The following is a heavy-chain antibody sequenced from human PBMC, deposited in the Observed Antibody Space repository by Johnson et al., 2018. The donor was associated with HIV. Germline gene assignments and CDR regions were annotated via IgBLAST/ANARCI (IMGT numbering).Heavy chain of an antibody. Sequence: QVQLVESGGDLVQPGGSLRLSCAASGFTFSSYAMHWVRQAPGKGLEWVAVISYDGSNKYYADSVKGRFTISRDSSKNMLYLQMNSLRTEDTAVYYCGRDINYSNYVTDAFDIWGQGTVVTVSS. V-gene: IGHV3-30-3*01. D-gene: IGHD4-11*01. CDR2: ISYDGSNK. CDR3: GRDINYSNYVTDAFDI. CDR1: GFTFSSYA. J-gene: IGHJ3*02.